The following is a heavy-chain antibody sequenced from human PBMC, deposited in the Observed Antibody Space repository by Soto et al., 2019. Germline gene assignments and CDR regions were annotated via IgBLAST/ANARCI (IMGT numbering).Heavy chain of an antibody. CDR2: INQDGSEK. Sequence: TGGSLRLSCAASGFSFSSYSMSWVRQAPGKGLEWVANINQDGSEKYYVDSVKGRFIISRDNAENSLYLQMSSLIAEDTAVYYCTSLMVRGVMWLDYWGQGAQVTVSS. CDR1: GFSFSSYS. V-gene: IGHV3-7*05. CDR3: TSLMVRGVMWLDY. J-gene: IGHJ4*02. D-gene: IGHD3-10*01.